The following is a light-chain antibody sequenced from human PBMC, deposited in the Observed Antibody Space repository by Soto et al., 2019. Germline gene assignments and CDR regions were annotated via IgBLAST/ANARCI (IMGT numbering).Light chain of an antibody. V-gene: IGKV1-5*03. J-gene: IGKJ1*01. CDR2: KAT. CDR3: QQYNSSPT. CDR1: QSISSW. Sequence: DIQMTQSPSTLSASVGAIVTITCRASQSISSWLDWYQQKPGKAPQLLIYKATSLASGVAAWFSGSGSRTEFTLIISSLQPDYFATYFCQQYNSSPTFGQGTKGEIK.